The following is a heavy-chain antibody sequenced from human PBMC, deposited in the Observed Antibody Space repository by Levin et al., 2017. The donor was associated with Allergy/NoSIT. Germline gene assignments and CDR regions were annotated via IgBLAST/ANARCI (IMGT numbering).Heavy chain of an antibody. V-gene: IGHV4-39*07. CDR3: ARDNYYDTTGYPRQYFFDY. J-gene: IGHJ4*02. CDR2: IYYSGST. D-gene: IGHD3-22*01. CDR1: GGSMRSSSYF. Sequence: SETLSLTCSVSGGSMRSSSYFWGWIRQPPGKGLEWIGTIYYSGSTDSNPSLKSRVTISVDTSKNQFSLRLSAVTAADTAVYYCARDNYYDTTGYPRQYFFDYWGQGTLVTVSS.